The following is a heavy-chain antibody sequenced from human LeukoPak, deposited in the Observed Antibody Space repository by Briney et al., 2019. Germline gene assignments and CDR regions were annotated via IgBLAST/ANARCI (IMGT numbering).Heavy chain of an antibody. CDR1: GGSISSYY. V-gene: IGHV4-59*01. CDR2: IYYSGST. J-gene: IGHJ6*03. D-gene: IGHD3-10*01. CDR3: ARISWRITMVRGVIIYYYYMDV. Sequence: SETLSLTCTVSGGSISSYYWSWIRQPPGKGLEWIGYIYYSGSTNYNPSLKSRVTISVDTSKNQFSLKLSSVTAAVTAVYYCARISWRITMVRGVIIYYYYMDVWGKGTTVTISS.